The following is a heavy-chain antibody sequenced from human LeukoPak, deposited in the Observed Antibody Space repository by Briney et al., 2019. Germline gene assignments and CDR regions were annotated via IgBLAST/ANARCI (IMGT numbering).Heavy chain of an antibody. D-gene: IGHD1-26*01. CDR1: GFTFSGSA. Sequence: GGSLKLSCAASGFTFSGSAMHWVRQASGKGLEWVGRIRSKPNNYATAYAASVKGRFTISRDDSKNTAYLQMNSLETEDTAVYYCTSGPPSGSYSADYYMDVWGKGTTVTISS. V-gene: IGHV3-73*01. J-gene: IGHJ6*03. CDR2: IRSKPNNYAT. CDR3: TSGPPSGSYSADYYMDV.